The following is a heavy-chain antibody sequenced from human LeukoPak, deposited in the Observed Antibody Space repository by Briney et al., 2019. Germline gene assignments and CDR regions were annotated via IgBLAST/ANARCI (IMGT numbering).Heavy chain of an antibody. J-gene: IGHJ4*02. V-gene: IGHV3-21*01. D-gene: IGHD3-10*01. Sequence: PGGSLRLSCAASGFTFSSYSMSWVRQAPGKGLELVSSISSSSSYIYYADSVKGRFTISRDNAKNSLYLQMNSLRAEDTAVYYCARDSFSWFGEVNYWGQGTLVTVSS. CDR2: ISSSSSYI. CDR1: GFTFSSYS. CDR3: ARDSFSWFGEVNY.